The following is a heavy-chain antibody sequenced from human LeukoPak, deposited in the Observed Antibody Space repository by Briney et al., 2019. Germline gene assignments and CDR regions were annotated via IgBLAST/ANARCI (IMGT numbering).Heavy chain of an antibody. CDR3: AKSDCSGGSCQYYFDY. V-gene: IGHV4-38-2*01. CDR2: MYHSGST. J-gene: IGHJ4*02. Sequence: SETLSLTCAVSGYSISSGYFWGWIRQPPGKGLEWIGSMYHSGSTYNNPSLKSRVTISVDTSKNQFSLKLRSVTAADTAVYYCAKSDCSGGSCQYYFDYWGQGTLVTVSS. D-gene: IGHD2-15*01. CDR1: GYSISSGYF.